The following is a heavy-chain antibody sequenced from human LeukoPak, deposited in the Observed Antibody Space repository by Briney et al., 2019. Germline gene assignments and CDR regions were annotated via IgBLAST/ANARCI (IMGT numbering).Heavy chain of an antibody. D-gene: IGHD6-13*01. CDR1: GYTFTSYD. J-gene: IGHJ6*02. V-gene: IGHV1-8*01. Sequence: ASVKVSCKASGYTFTSYDINWVRQATGQGLEWMGWMNPNSGNTGYAQKFQGRITMTRNTSTSTAYMELSSLRSEDTAVYYCARDTNSKYSSSWVYYYYYYGMDVWGQGTTVTVSS. CDR2: MNPNSGNT. CDR3: ARDTNSKYSSSWVYYYYYYGMDV.